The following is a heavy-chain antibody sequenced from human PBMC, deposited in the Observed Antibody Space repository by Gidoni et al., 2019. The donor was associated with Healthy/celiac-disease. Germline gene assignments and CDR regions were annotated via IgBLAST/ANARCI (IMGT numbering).Heavy chain of an antibody. CDR2: IYYSGST. CDR1: GGSISSYY. CDR3: ARWAYCSSTSCYSSPYYYYYMDV. D-gene: IGHD2-2*01. J-gene: IGHJ6*03. V-gene: IGHV4-59*01. Sequence: QVQLQESGPGLVKPSETLSLTCTVSGGSISSYYWSWIRQPPGKGLEWIGYIYYSGSTNYNPSLKSRVTISVDTSKNQFSLKLSSVTAADTAVYYCARWAYCSSTSCYSSPYYYYYMDVWGKGTTVTVSS.